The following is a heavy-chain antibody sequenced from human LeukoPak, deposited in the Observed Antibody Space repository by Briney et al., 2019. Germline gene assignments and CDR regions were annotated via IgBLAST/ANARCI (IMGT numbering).Heavy chain of an antibody. J-gene: IGHJ4*02. CDR2: ISAYNGNT. CDR1: GYTFTSYG. Sequence: ASVKVSCKASGYTFTSYGISWVRQAPGQGLEWMGWISAYNGNTNYAQKLQGRVTMTTDTSTSTAYMELRSLRSEDTAVYYCARDQDTAMAHDYWGQGTLVTVSS. CDR3: ARDQDTAMAHDY. V-gene: IGHV1-18*01. D-gene: IGHD5-18*01.